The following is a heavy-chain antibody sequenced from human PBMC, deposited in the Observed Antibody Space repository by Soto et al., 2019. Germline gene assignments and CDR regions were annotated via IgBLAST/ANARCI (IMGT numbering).Heavy chain of an antibody. J-gene: IGHJ4*02. CDR2: IIPIFCTA. V-gene: IGHV1-69*01. D-gene: IGHD5-18*01. CDR3: AVGVDSYSCDS. Sequence: VQSQCEVKKPGSSVKVSCKASGGTFRTCAINWVRHAPGQGLEWIGGIIPIFCTANYAQKFQSRVTIIADESTSTAYLELSRLRSEDTAVYYCAVGVDSYSCDSCGQGTLVTVSS. CDR1: GGTFRTCA.